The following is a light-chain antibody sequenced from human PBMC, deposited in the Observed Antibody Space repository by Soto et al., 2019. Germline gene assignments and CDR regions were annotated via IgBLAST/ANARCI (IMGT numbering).Light chain of an antibody. CDR2: DVT. J-gene: IGLJ1*01. CDR3: CSYTTSNTLV. V-gene: IGLV2-14*03. CDR1: SSDLGAYNS. Sequence: QSALTQPASVSGSPGQSITISCTGTSSDLGAYNSVSWYRHHPGKAPKVMIYDVTYRPSGVSSRFSGSKSGNTASLTISGLQADDEADYYCCSYTTSNTLVFGTGTKLTVL.